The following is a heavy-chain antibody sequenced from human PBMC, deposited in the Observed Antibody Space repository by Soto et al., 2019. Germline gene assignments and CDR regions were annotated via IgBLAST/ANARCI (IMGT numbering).Heavy chain of an antibody. J-gene: IGHJ5*02. Sequence: GSLRLSCAASGFTFSSYWMSWVRQAPGKGLEWVANIKQDGSEKYYVDSVKGRFTISRDNAKNSLYLQMNSLRAEDTAVYYCARDLVASSGWFDPWGQGTLVTVSS. CDR1: GFTFSSYW. V-gene: IGHV3-7*03. D-gene: IGHD2-15*01. CDR3: ARDLVASSGWFDP. CDR2: IKQDGSEK.